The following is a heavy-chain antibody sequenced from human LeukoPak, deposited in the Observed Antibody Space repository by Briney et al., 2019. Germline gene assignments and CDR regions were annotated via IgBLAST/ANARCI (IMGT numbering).Heavy chain of an antibody. CDR3: ASNIEHSSSWGRRHYYYYMDV. J-gene: IGHJ6*03. CDR1: GYTFTSYG. D-gene: IGHD6-13*01. CDR2: ISAYNGNT. Sequence: EASVKVSCKASGYTFTSYGISWVRQAPGQGLEWMGWISAYNGNTNYAQKLQGRVTMTTDTSTSTAYMELRSLRSDDTAVYYCASNIEHSSSWGRRHYYYYMDVWGKGTTVTVSS. V-gene: IGHV1-18*01.